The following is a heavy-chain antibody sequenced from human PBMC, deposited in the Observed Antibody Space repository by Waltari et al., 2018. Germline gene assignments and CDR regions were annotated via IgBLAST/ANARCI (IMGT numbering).Heavy chain of an antibody. V-gene: IGHV4-34*01. CDR3: ARGYYYGSGSYRKSYYYYMDV. D-gene: IGHD3-10*01. CDR1: GGSFSGYY. J-gene: IGHJ6*03. CDR2: INHSGST. Sequence: VQLQQWGAGLLKPSETLSLTCAVYGGSFSGYYWSWIRQPPGQGLEWIGEINHSGSTNYNPSLKSRVTISVDTSKNQFSLKLSSVTAADTAVYYCARGYYYGSGSYRKSYYYYMDVWGKGTTVTISS.